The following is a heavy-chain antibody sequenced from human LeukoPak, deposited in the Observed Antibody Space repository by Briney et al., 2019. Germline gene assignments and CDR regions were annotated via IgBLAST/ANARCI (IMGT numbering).Heavy chain of an antibody. Sequence: PGGSLRLSCVASGITFSSYSMSWVRQAPGKGLEWVSSINIGSSHMYYADSLKGRFTISRDNAENSLYLQMNSLRAEDTAVYYCARSYCSNGNCYRYFDCWGQGTLVTVSS. CDR2: INIGSSHM. CDR3: ARSYCSNGNCYRYFDC. CDR1: GITFSSYS. J-gene: IGHJ4*02. V-gene: IGHV3-21*01. D-gene: IGHD2-15*01.